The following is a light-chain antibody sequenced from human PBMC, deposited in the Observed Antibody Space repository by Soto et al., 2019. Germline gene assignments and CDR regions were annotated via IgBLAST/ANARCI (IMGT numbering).Light chain of an antibody. CDR2: GPS. J-gene: IGKJ1*01. CDR3: QQYNNWPPWT. CDR1: QSVSGN. Sequence: EIVMTQSPATLSVSPGERATLSCRASQSVSGNLAWYQQKPGQAHRLIIYGPSTRATAIPARFSGSGSGTEFTLTISSVQSEDFAVYYCQQYNNWPPWTFGPGTKVEIK. V-gene: IGKV3-15*01.